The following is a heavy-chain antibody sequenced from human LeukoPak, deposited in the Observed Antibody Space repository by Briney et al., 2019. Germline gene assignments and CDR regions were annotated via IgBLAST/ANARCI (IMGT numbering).Heavy chain of an antibody. J-gene: IGHJ4*02. V-gene: IGHV3-23*01. CDR3: AKPYDPGSGSYDY. D-gene: IGHD3-10*01. Sequence: GGSLTLSCAASGFTFSSYDMSWVRRAPGKGLEWVSVINARDTVTFYADSVKGRFTISRDNSKNTLYLQMNALRAEDTAVYYCAKPYDPGSGSYDYWGQGTLVTVSS. CDR2: INARDTVT. CDR1: GFTFSSYD.